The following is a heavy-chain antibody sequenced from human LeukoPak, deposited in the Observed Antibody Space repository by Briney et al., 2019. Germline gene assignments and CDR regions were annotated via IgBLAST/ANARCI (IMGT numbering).Heavy chain of an antibody. Sequence: GGSLRLSCAASGFHFSSYWMSWVRQAPGKGLEWVASINEDGSDKYYVDSVKGRFTISRDNAKNSLYLQMNSLRAEDTAVYYCARDTYRFDDYWGQGTLVTVSS. CDR3: ARDTYRFDDY. V-gene: IGHV3-7*01. J-gene: IGHJ4*02. CDR1: GFHFSSYW. CDR2: INEDGSDK.